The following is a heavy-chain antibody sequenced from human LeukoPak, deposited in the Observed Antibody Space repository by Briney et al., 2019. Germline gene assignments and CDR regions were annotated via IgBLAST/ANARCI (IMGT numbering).Heavy chain of an antibody. D-gene: IGHD2-2*01. J-gene: IGHJ4*02. V-gene: IGHV1-46*01. CDR2: INPSGGST. Sequence: GASVKVSCKASGYSFTNYYMHWVRQAPGQGLEWMGIINPSGGSTTNAQKFQGRVTMTRDTSTTTVYMELSGLRSDDTAMYYCARDERDVVVVPGAMPYWGQGTLVTVSS. CDR3: ARDERDVVVVPGAMPY. CDR1: GYSFTNYY.